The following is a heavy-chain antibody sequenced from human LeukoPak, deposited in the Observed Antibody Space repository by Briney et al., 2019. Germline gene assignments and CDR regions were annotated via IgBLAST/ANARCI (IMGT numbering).Heavy chain of an antibody. CDR2: MNPNSGNT. D-gene: IGHD3-22*01. CDR3: ARGGVGYYDSSGYNLFDY. V-gene: IGHV1-8*01. Sequence: GASVKVSCKASGYTFTSYDINWVRQATGQGLEWMGWMNPNSGNTGYAQKFQGRVTMTRNTSISTAYMELSSLRSEVTAVYYCARGGVGYYDSSGYNLFDYWGQGTLVIVSS. J-gene: IGHJ4*02. CDR1: GYTFTSYD.